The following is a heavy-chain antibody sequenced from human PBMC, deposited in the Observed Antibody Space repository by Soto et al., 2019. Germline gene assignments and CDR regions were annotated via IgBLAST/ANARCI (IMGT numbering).Heavy chain of an antibody. Sequence: QVQLQESGPGLVKPSETLSLTCTVSGGSISSYYWSWIRQPPGKGLEWIGYIYYSGSTNYNPSLKSRVTISVDTSKNQFSLKLSSVTAADTAVYYCARVGYCSSTSCYSAFDIWGQGTMVTVSS. J-gene: IGHJ3*02. CDR1: GGSISSYY. CDR2: IYYSGST. D-gene: IGHD2-2*02. CDR3: ARVGYCSSTSCYSAFDI. V-gene: IGHV4-59*01.